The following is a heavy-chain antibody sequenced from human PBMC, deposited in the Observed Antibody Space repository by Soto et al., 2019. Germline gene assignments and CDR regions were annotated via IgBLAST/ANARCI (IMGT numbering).Heavy chain of an antibody. D-gene: IGHD6-13*01. CDR2: IYPGDSDT. V-gene: IGHV5-51*01. Sequence: GESLKISCKGSGYSFTSYWIGWVRQMPGKGLEWMGIIYPGDSDTRYSPSFQGQVTISADKSISTAYLRWSSLKASDTAMYYCARQGGIAADILRGKYGMDVWSQGTTVTVPS. CDR1: GYSFTSYW. J-gene: IGHJ6*02. CDR3: ARQGGIAADILRGKYGMDV.